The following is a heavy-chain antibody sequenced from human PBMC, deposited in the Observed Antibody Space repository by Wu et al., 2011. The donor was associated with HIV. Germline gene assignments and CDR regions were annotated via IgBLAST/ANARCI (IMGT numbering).Heavy chain of an antibody. J-gene: IGHJ5*02. Sequence: VXSGAEVKKPGASVKVSCKASGYTFTGYYMHWVRQAPGQGLEWMGWISAYNGNTNYAQNLQGRVTMTTDTSTSTAYMELRSLRSDDTAVYYCARAFYDAGSYSPNWFDPWGQGTLVTVSS. CDR2: ISAYNGNT. CDR3: ARAFYDAGSYSPNWFDP. D-gene: IGHD3-10*01. V-gene: IGHV1-18*04. CDR1: GYTFTGYY.